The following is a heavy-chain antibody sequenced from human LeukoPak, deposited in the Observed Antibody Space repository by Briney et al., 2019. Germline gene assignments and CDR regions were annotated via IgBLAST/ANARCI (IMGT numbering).Heavy chain of an antibody. CDR1: GGSFSGYY. CDR2: INHSGST. Sequence: KPSETLSLTCALYGGSFSGYYWSWIRQPPGKGLEWIGEINHSGSTNYNPSLKSRVTMSVDTSKNQFSLKLSSVTAADTAVYYCAREWSGYDYWGQGTLVTVSS. D-gene: IGHD5-12*01. CDR3: AREWSGYDY. J-gene: IGHJ4*02. V-gene: IGHV4-34*01.